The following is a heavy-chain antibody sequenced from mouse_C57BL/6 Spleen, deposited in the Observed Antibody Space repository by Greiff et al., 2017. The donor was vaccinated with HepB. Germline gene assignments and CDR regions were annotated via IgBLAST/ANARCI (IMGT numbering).Heavy chain of an antibody. CDR2: IYPGSGNT. CDR1: GYTFTDYY. J-gene: IGHJ3*01. D-gene: IGHD1-1*01. CDR3: ARSPYYGSSYGFAY. Sequence: VQLQQSGAELVRPGASVKLSCKASGYTFTDYYINWVKQRPGQGLEWIARIYPGSGNTYYNEKFKGKATLTAEKSSSTAYMQLSSLTSEDSAVYFCARSPYYGSSYGFAYWGQGTLVTVSA. V-gene: IGHV1-76*01.